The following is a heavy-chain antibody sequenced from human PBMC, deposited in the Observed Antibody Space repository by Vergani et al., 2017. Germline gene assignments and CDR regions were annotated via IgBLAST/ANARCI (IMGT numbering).Heavy chain of an antibody. Sequence: EVQLLESGGGLVQPGGSLRLSCAASGFTFSSYAMSWVRQAPGKGLEWVSAISGSGGSTYSADSVKGRFTISRDNSKNTLYLQMNSLRAEDTAVYYCAKLAYLKKGGQMGKWLRVPFDYWGQGTLVTVSS. J-gene: IGHJ4*02. CDR2: ISGSGGST. CDR1: GFTFSSYA. V-gene: IGHV3-23*01. CDR3: AKLAYLKKGGQMGKWLRVPFDY. D-gene: IGHD3-22*01.